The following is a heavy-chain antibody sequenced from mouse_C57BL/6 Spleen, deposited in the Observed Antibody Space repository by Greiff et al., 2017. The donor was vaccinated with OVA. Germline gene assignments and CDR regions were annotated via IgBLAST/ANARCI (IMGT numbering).Heavy chain of an antibody. CDR1: GYSITSGYY. V-gene: IGHV3-6*01. CDR2: ISYDGSN. J-gene: IGHJ1*03. Sequence: DVKLVESGPGLVKPSQSLSLTCSVTGYSITSGYYWNWIRQFPGNKLEWMGYISYDGSNNYNPSLKNRISITRDTSKNQFFLKLNSVTTEDTATYYGARENRGYFDVWGTGTTVTVSS. CDR3: ARENRGYFDV.